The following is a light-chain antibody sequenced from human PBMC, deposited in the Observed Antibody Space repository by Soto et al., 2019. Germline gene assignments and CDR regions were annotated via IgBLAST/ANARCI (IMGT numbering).Light chain of an antibody. CDR2: EVS. CDR1: SSDDGGYDY. Sequence: QSVLTQPASVSGSPGQSITISCTGTSSDDGGYDYVSWYQQHPGKAPKLMIYEVSNRPSGVSNRFSGSKSGSTASLTISGLQAEDEADYYCCSYTRTSTYVFGTGTKLTVL. V-gene: IGLV2-14*01. J-gene: IGLJ1*01. CDR3: CSYTRTSTYV.